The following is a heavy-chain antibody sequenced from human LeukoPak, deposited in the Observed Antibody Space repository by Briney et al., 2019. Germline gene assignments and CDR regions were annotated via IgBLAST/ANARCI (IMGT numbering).Heavy chain of an antibody. J-gene: IGHJ4*02. V-gene: IGHV4-39*01. CDR1: GGSISSSSYY. CDR3: ARQGPPVGYDSSGYYLDY. D-gene: IGHD3-22*01. Sequence: PSETLSLTCTVSGGSISSSSYYWGWIRQPPGKGLEWIGSIYYSGSTYYNPSLKSRVTISVDTSKNQFSLKLSSVTAADTAVYYCARQGPPVGYDSSGYYLDYWGQGTLVTVSS. CDR2: IYYSGST.